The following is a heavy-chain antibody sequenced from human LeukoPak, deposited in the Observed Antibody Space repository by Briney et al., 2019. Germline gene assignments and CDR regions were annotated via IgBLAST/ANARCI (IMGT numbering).Heavy chain of an antibody. Sequence: ASVKVSCKASGYTFTSYDINWVRQATGQGLEWMGWMNPNSGSTGYAQKFQGRVTITRNTSVSTAYMELSSLRSEDTAVYYCARGSDSSSPHFDYWGQGTLVTVSS. CDR3: ARGSDSSSPHFDY. J-gene: IGHJ4*02. D-gene: IGHD6-13*01. CDR1: GYTFTSYD. V-gene: IGHV1-8*03. CDR2: MNPNSGST.